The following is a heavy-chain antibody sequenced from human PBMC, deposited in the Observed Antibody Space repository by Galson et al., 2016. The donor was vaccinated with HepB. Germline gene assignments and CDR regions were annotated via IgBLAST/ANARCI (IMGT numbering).Heavy chain of an antibody. V-gene: IGHV3-21*01. Sequence: SLRLSCAASGFTFSSYSMNWVRQAPGKGLEWVSSISSGSSYMYYADSVRGRFTISRDNAKNSLYLQMNSLRAEDTAVYYCARDRCTGGVCYGGGFDYWGQGTLVTVSS. D-gene: IGHD2-8*02. CDR1: GFTFSSYS. J-gene: IGHJ4*02. CDR2: ISSGSSYM. CDR3: ARDRCTGGVCYGGGFDY.